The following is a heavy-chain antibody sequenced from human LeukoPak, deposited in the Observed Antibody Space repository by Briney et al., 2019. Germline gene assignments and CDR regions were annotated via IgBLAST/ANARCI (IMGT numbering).Heavy chain of an antibody. J-gene: IGHJ6*03. D-gene: IGHD2-2*01. CDR3: ARTTEGYCRSTSCYGFDYYYYMDV. Sequence: SETLSLTCTVSGGSISSYYWSWIRQPAGKGLEWIGHIYTSGSTNYNPSLKSRVTMSVDTSKNQFSLKLSSVTAADTAVYYCARTTEGYCRSTSCYGFDYYYYMDVWGKGTTVTISS. CDR2: IYTSGST. CDR1: GGSISSYY. V-gene: IGHV4-4*07.